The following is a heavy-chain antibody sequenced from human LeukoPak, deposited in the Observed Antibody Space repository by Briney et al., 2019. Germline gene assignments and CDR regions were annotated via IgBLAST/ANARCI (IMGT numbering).Heavy chain of an antibody. CDR1: GGSISSYC. D-gene: IGHD3-3*01. CDR3: ASRDYDFWSGYTR. Sequence: SETLSLTCTVSGGSISSYCWSLIRQPAGKGLEWIGRIYTSGSTNYNPSLKSRVTMSVDTSKNQFSLKLSSVTAADTAVYYCASRDYDFWSGYTRWGQGTLVTVSS. V-gene: IGHV4-4*07. J-gene: IGHJ4*02. CDR2: IYTSGST.